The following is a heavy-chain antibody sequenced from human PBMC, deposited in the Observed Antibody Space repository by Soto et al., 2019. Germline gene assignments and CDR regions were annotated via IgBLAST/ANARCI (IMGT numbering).Heavy chain of an antibody. CDR3: ARGVPTAMVEYFQH. J-gene: IGHJ1*01. V-gene: IGHV3-30-3*01. Sequence: QVQLVESGGGVVQPGRSLRLSCAASGFTFSSYAMHWVRQAPGKGLEWVAVISYDGSNKYYADSVKGRFTISRDNSKNPLYLQMNSLRAEDTAVYYCARGVPTAMVEYFQHWGQGTLVTVSS. CDR2: ISYDGSNK. D-gene: IGHD5-18*01. CDR1: GFTFSSYA.